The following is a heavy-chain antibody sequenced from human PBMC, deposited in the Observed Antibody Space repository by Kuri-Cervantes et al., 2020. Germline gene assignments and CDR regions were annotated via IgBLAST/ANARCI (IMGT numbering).Heavy chain of an antibody. V-gene: IGHV3-9*01. Sequence: SLKISCAASGFTFDDYAMHWVRQAPGKGLEWVSGISWNSGSIGYADSMKGRFTISRDNSKNTLYLQMNSLRAEDTAVYYCARDWSTRARRLSGMDVWGQGTTVTVSS. J-gene: IGHJ6*02. CDR2: ISWNSGSI. D-gene: IGHD2-2*01. CDR3: ARDWSTRARRLSGMDV. CDR1: GFTFDDYA.